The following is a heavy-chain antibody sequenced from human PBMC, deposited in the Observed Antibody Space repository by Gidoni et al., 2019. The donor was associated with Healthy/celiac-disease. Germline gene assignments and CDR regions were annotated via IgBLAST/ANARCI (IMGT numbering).Heavy chain of an antibody. D-gene: IGHD6-13*01. J-gene: IGHJ3*02. CDR1: GFTFSRYG. CDR3: ATAAAAGDALDI. Sequence: QVQLVESGGGGVQPGRSLRLSCAASGFTFSRYGMHWVRQAPGKGLEWVAVIWYDGSNNYYADSVKGRFTIARDNSKNTLYLQMNSLRAEDKAVYYCATAAAAGDALDIWGQGTMVTVSS. V-gene: IGHV3-33*01. CDR2: IWYDGSNN.